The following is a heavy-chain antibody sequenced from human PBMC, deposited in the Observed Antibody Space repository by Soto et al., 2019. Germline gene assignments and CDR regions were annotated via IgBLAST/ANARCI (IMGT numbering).Heavy chain of an antibody. Sequence: SLILSCASSGITCSSYGLHLVRQAPGKGLAWVAVIWYDGSNKYYAESVKGRFTISRDNSKNTLYLQMNSLRAEDTAVYYCARGSVYAWYDFWSASRRKNWFDPWGQGPLVTVS. J-gene: IGHJ5*02. CDR2: IWYDGSNK. D-gene: IGHD3-3*01. CDR1: GITCSSYG. V-gene: IGHV3-33*01. CDR3: ARGSVYAWYDFWSASRRKNWFDP.